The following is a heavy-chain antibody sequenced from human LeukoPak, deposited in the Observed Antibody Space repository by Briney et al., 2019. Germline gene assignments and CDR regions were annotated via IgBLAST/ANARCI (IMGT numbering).Heavy chain of an antibody. V-gene: IGHV4-59*12. J-gene: IGHJ4*01. D-gene: IGHD1-26*01. CDR1: GGSISSYY. CDR3: ERDSGSYFYFDC. Sequence: QPSETLSLTCTVSGGSISSYYWSWIRQPPGKGLEWIGYFYYSGSTNYNPSLKSRVTISVDTSKNQFSLNLSSVTAADTAVYCCERDSGSYFYFDCWGNGTLVTV. CDR2: FYYSGST.